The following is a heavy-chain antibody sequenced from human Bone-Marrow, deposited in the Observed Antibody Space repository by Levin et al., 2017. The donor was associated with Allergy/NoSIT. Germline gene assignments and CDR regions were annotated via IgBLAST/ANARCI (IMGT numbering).Heavy chain of an antibody. V-gene: IGHV4-61*01. Sequence: SQTLSLTCTVSGGSISSGTHYWSWIRQPPGKGLESIGYIYNSGRTNYNPSLKSRVTISVDTSKNQFSLRLTSVTAADTAVYYCARCPSGSYPTRFDYWGQGTLVTVSS. CDR3: ARCPSGSYPTRFDY. J-gene: IGHJ4*02. D-gene: IGHD1-26*01. CDR1: GGSISSGTHY. CDR2: IYNSGRT.